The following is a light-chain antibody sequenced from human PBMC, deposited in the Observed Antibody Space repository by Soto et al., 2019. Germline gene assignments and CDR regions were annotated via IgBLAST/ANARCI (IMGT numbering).Light chain of an antibody. CDR1: QSISSW. CDR2: GAS. J-gene: IGKJ2*01. Sequence: EIVLTQSPGTLSLSPGERATLSCRASQSISSWLAWYQQKPGQAPRLLIYGASSRATGIPDRFSGSGSGADFTLTISRLEPEDFAVYYCQHYGDSLPNTFGRGTKLEIK. V-gene: IGKV3-20*01. CDR3: QHYGDSLPNT.